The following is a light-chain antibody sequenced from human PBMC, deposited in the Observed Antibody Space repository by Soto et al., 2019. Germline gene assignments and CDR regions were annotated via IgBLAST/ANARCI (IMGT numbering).Light chain of an antibody. CDR3: AYDV. Sequence: GSSSNIGAGYDVHWYQQLPGTAPKLLIYGNSNRPSGVPDRFSGSKSGTSASLAITGLQAEDDSNYKSAYDVF. J-gene: IGLJ6*01. CDR2: GNS. CDR1: SSNIGAGYD. V-gene: IGLV1-40*01.